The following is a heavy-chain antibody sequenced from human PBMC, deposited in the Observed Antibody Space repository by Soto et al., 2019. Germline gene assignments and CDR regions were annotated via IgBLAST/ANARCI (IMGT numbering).Heavy chain of an antibody. CDR3: ARNGAAAGFDP. V-gene: IGHV1-46*01. J-gene: IGHJ5*02. D-gene: IGHD6-13*01. CDR2: INPSGGST. Sequence: ASVKVSCKESEYTFTSYYMNWVRQAPGQGLEWMGIINPSGGSTSYAQKFQGRVTMTRDTSTSTVYMELSSLRSEDTAVYYCARNGAAAGFDPWGQGTLVTVSS. CDR1: EYTFTSYY.